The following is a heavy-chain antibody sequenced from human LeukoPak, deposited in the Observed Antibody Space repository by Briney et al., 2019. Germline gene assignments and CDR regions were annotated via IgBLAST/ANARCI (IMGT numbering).Heavy chain of an antibody. V-gene: IGHV3-33*06. D-gene: IGHD4-17*01. J-gene: IGHJ4*02. Sequence: GGSLRLSCAASGFTFSTFGMHWVRQAPGKGLEWVAVIWAAGSNKYYADFVKGRFTFSRDNSKNTLSLQMNSLRAEDTAVYYCAKCRTVTKYYFDYWGQGTLVTVSS. CDR3: AKCRTVTKYYFDY. CDR1: GFTFSTFG. CDR2: IWAAGSNK.